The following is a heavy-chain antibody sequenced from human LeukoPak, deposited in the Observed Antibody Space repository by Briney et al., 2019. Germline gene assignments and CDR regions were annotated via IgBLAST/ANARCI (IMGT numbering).Heavy chain of an antibody. CDR1: GYSFTTYW. CDR3: ARLFSGGDSPYFDY. J-gene: IGHJ4*02. Sequence: GESLKISCKGSGYSFTTYWIGWVRQMPGKGLEWMGIIYPGDSDTKYSPSFQGQVTISADKSINTAYLQWSSLKASDTAIYYCARLFSGGDSPYFDYWGQGTLVTVSS. D-gene: IGHD4-23*01. CDR2: IYPGDSDT. V-gene: IGHV5-51*01.